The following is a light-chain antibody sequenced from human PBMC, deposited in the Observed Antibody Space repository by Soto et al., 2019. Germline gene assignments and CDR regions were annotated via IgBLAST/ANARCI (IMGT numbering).Light chain of an antibody. CDR2: EVS. J-gene: IGLJ1*01. CDR3: FSYAGDSLYV. CDR1: SSDIGAYTS. V-gene: IGLV2-23*02. Sequence: QSVLTQPASVSGSPGQSITISCTGTSSDIGAYTSVSWYQHHPDKAPKVMIYEVSKRPSGVSTRFSGSKSGNTASLTISGLQAEDEAHYYCFSYAGDSLYVFGTGTKVTVL.